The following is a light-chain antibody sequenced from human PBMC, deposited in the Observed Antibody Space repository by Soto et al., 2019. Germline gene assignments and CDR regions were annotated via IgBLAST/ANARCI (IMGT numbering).Light chain of an antibody. CDR1: SSDIGGYNS. CDR3: SSYTRGNTYV. V-gene: IGLV2-14*01. Sequence: QSALTQPASVSGSPGQSITISCTGTSSDIGGYNSVSWYQQHPRKAPKLMIYEVTNRPSGISNRFSGSKSGNTASLTIPGLQAEDEADYYCSSYTRGNTYVFGTGTKVTVL. CDR2: EVT. J-gene: IGLJ1*01.